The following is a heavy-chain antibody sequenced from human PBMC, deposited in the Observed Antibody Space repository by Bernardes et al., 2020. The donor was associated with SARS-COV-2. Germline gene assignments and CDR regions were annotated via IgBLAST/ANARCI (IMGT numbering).Heavy chain of an antibody. Sequence: SATLSLTCTVSGGSLRSSYWSWIRQPPGPGLAWIGYLYYSGRTHYNPSLKSRVTISVDTSKNQFSLKLSSVTAADTAVYYCARLLPDCSSTSCYVGAGYYFDYWGQGTLVTGAS. V-gene: IGHV4-59*08. CDR3: ARLLPDCSSTSCYVGAGYYFDY. CDR2: LYYSGRT. CDR1: GGSLRSSY. D-gene: IGHD2-2*01. J-gene: IGHJ4*02.